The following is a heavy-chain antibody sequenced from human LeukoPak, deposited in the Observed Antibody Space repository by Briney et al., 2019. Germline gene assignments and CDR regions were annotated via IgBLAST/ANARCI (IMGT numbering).Heavy chain of an antibody. D-gene: IGHD3-16*02. CDR2: IHPSTGNP. V-gene: IGHV7-4-1*02. CDR3: ARAFQSLGGLSLPDY. Sequence: EASVKVSCKASGYSFTSHYMHWVRQAPGQGLEWMGWIHPSTGNPTYAQGFTGRFVFSLDTSVSTTYLQISSLKAEDTAVYFCARAFQSLGGLSLPDYWGQGTLVTVSS. CDR1: GYSFTSHY. J-gene: IGHJ4*02.